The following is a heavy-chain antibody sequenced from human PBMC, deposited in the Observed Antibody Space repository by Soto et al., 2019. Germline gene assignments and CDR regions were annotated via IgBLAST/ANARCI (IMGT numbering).Heavy chain of an antibody. J-gene: IGHJ4*02. V-gene: IGHV3-30*18. CDR2: IGYDGSNK. Sequence: GGSLRLSCAASGVTFSIYGMHWVRQAPGEGLEWVAVIGYDGSNKYYVDSVKGRFTISRDNSKNTVYLQMSSLRIEDTAVYYCAKGQPYDFWSGPTDLWGQGTLVTVSS. D-gene: IGHD3-3*01. CDR3: AKGQPYDFWSGPTDL. CDR1: GVTFSIYG.